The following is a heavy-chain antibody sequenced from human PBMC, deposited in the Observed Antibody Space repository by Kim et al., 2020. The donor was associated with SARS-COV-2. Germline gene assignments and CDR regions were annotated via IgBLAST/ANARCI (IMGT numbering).Heavy chain of an antibody. CDR3: ARVTYDYYYYGMDV. D-gene: IGHD3-3*01. Sequence: GGSLRLSCAASGFTFSSYEMNWVRQAPGKGLEWVSYISSSGSTIYYADSVKGRFTISRDNAKNSLYLQMNSLRAEDTAVYYCARVTYDYYYYGMDVGGQGTTVSVSS. CDR2: ISSSGSTI. V-gene: IGHV3-48*03. CDR1: GFTFSSYE. J-gene: IGHJ6*02.